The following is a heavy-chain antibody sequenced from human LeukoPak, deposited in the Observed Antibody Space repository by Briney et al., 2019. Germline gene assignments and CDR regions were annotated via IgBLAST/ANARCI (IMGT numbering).Heavy chain of an antibody. CDR3: ARRQGEQLVGGDYYYYYYMDV. Sequence: SGPALVHPTPTLTLTCTFSGFSLSTSGMCVSWIRQPPGKALEWLARIDWDDDKYYSTSLKTRLTISQDTSKNQVVLTMPTMAPVDTATYYCARRQGEQLVGGDYYYYYYMDVWGKGTTVTVSS. CDR1: GFSLSTSGMC. J-gene: IGHJ6*03. D-gene: IGHD6-6*01. V-gene: IGHV2-70*11. CDR2: IDWDDDK.